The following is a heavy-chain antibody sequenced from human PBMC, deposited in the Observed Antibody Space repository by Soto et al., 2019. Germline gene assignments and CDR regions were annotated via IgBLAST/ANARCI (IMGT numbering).Heavy chain of an antibody. CDR3: ARHEGGLKNWFDP. CDR1: GYSFTVYW. CDR2: IDPSDSYT. Sequence: GESLKISCKGSGYSFTVYWISWVRQMPGKGLEWMGRIDPSDSYTNYSPSFQGHVTISADKSISTAYLQWSSLKASDTAMYYCARHEGGLKNWFDPWGQGPLVTVSS. D-gene: IGHD3-16*01. V-gene: IGHV5-10-1*01. J-gene: IGHJ5*02.